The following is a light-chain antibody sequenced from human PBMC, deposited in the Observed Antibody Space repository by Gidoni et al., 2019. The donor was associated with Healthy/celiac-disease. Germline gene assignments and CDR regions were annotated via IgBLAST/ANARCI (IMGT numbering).Light chain of an antibody. CDR2: AAS. CDR1: QSISSY. Sequence: DIQMTQSPSSLSASVGDRVTITCRASQSISSYLNWYQQKPGKAPKLLIYAASSLQSGVPSRFSGSGSGTDFTLTISSLQPEDFAIYYCQQSYSTPPAFGGGTKVGIK. V-gene: IGKV1-39*01. J-gene: IGKJ4*01. CDR3: QQSYSTPPA.